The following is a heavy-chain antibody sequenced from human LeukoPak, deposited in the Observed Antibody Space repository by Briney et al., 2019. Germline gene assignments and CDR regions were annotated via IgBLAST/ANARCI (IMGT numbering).Heavy chain of an antibody. V-gene: IGHV3-11*05. CDR2: ISSSGSYT. Sequence: LSPTCAVYGGSFSGYYWSWIRQAPGKGLEWVSYISSSGSYTNYADSVKGRFTISRDNAKNSLYLQMNSLRAEDTAVYYCAKDGDYIDYWGQGTLVTVSS. D-gene: IGHD4-17*01. CDR1: GGSFSGYY. CDR3: AKDGDYIDY. J-gene: IGHJ4*02.